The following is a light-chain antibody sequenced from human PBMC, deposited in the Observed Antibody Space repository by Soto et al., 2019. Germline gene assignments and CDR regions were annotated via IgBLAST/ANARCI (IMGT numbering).Light chain of an antibody. Sequence: DIQMTQSPSTLSASAGDRVTITCRASQNIDMYVAWYQQKPGQAPSLLIYRASSVQSGVPSRFSGSGSGTEFTLTISSLQPDDFANYYCQQSTTYPWTFGQGTPVDIK. V-gene: IGKV1-5*03. CDR1: QNIDMY. CDR3: QQSTTYPWT. CDR2: RAS. J-gene: IGKJ1*01.